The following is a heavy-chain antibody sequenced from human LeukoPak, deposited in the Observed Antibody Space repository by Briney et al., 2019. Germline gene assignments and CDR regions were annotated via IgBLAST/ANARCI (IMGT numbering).Heavy chain of an antibody. CDR3: ARSIWAAAGYFDY. CDR1: GYTFTGYY. J-gene: IGHJ4*02. D-gene: IGHD6-13*01. V-gene: IGHV1-2*02. Sequence: ASVKVSCKASGYTFTGYYMHWVRQAPGQGLEWMGWINPNTGVTKYAQKFQGRVTMTRDTSISTAYMELSRLRSDDTAVYYCARSIWAAAGYFDYWGQGTLVTVSS. CDR2: INPNTGVT.